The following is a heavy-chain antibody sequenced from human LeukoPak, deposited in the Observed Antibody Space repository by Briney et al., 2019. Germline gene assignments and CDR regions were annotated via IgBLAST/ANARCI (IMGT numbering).Heavy chain of an antibody. CDR1: GFTFSNYA. D-gene: IGHD2-15*01. J-gene: IGHJ4*02. Sequence: PGGSLRLSCAASGFTFSNYAMHWVRQAPGKGLEWVAVISYDGSNKYYADSVKGRFTISRDNSKNTLYLQMNSLRAEDTAVYYCAYCSGGSCYYFDYWGQGTLVTVSS. CDR2: ISYDGSNK. CDR3: AYCSGGSCYYFDY. V-gene: IGHV3-30-3*01.